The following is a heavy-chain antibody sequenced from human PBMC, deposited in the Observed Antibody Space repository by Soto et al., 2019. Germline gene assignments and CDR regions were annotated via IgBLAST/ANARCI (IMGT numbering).Heavy chain of an antibody. Sequence: SETLSLTCTVSGGSISSYYWSWIRQPPGKGLEWIGYIYYSGSTNYNPSLKSRVTISVDTSKNQLSLKRSSVTAADTAVYYCARLSPAEIFGVDYYYYYMDVWGKGTTVTVSS. CDR2: IYYSGST. CDR3: ARLSPAEIFGVDYYYYYMDV. V-gene: IGHV4-59*08. D-gene: IGHD3-3*01. CDR1: GGSISSYY. J-gene: IGHJ6*03.